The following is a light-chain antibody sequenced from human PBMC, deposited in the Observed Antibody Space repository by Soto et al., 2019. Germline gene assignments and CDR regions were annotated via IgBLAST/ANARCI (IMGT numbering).Light chain of an antibody. CDR1: SSNIGNNA. CDR3: AAWDDSLNGSV. V-gene: IGLV1-36*01. J-gene: IGLJ1*01. Sequence: QSVLTQPPSVSAAPRQRVTISCSGSSSNIGNNAVSWYQQLPGKAPKLLIYYDDLLPSGVSDRFSGSKSGTSASLAISGLQSEDEADYYCAAWDDSLNGSVFGTGTKLTVL. CDR2: YDD.